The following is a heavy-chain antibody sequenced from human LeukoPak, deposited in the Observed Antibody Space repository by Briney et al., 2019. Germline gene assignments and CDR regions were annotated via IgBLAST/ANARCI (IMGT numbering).Heavy chain of an antibody. CDR2: IRGSGSNT. J-gene: IGHJ4*02. Sequence: PGGSLRLSCAASGSTFSFYTMRWVRQAPGKGLEWVSAIRGSGSNTFYADSVKGRFTISRDNSKNTLFLQMNSLTAEDTAVYYCARDDRYSSGWNQFYFDYWGQGALVTVSS. CDR1: GSTFSFYT. CDR3: ARDDRYSSGWNQFYFDY. D-gene: IGHD6-19*01. V-gene: IGHV3-23*01.